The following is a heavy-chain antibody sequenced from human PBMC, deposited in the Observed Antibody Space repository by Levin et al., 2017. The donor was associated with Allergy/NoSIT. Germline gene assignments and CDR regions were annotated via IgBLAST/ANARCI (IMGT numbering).Heavy chain of an antibody. D-gene: IGHD3-16*01. CDR3: ARGGGSTYY. J-gene: IGHJ4*02. Sequence: AGGSLRLSCAASGFTLSSYEMNWVRQAPGKGLEWVSYISSSGSTIYYVDSVKGLFTISRDNAKNSLFLQMNSQRAEDTAVYYCARGGGSTYYWGQGTLVTVSS. CDR2: ISSSGSTI. CDR1: GFTLSSYE. V-gene: IGHV3-48*03.